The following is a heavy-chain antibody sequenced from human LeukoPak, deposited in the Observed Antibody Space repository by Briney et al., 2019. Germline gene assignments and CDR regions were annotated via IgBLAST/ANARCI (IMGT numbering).Heavy chain of an antibody. CDR3: XXXSGSGSYRFDY. J-gene: IGHJ4*02. CDR1: GYTFTGYY. Sequence: VASVKVSCKASGYTFTGYYMHWVRQAPGQGLEWMGWINPNSGGTNYAQKFQGRVTMTRDTSISTAYMELSRLRSDDTAVYYCXXXSGSGSYRFDYWGQGTLVTVSS. V-gene: IGHV1-2*02. D-gene: IGHD1-26*01. CDR2: INPNSGGT.